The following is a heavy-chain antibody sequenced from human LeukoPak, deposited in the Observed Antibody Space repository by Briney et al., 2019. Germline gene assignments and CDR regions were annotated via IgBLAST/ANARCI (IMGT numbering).Heavy chain of an antibody. CDR3: AREVSSSWYRRDMNWFDP. V-gene: IGHV1-18*01. CDR2: ISAYNGNT. CDR1: GYTFTSYG. J-gene: IGHJ5*02. Sequence: ASVKVSCKASGYTFTSYGISWVRQAPGQGLEWMGWISAYNGNTNYAQKLQGRVTMTTDTSTSAAYMELRSLRSDDTAVYYCAREVSSSWYRRDMNWFDPWGQGTLVTVSS. D-gene: IGHD6-13*01.